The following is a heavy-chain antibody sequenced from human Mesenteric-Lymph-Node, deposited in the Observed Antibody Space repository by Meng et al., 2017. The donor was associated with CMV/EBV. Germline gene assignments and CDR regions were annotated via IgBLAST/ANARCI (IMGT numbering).Heavy chain of an antibody. D-gene: IGHD1-1*01. CDR3: ARGAGWYRPEYFQH. V-gene: IGHV4-59*01. CDR1: GGSISSYY. Sequence: SETLSLTCTVSGGSISSYYWSWIRQPPGKGLEWFGYIYYSGSTNYNPSLKSRVTISVDTSKNQFSLKLSSVTAADTAVYYCARGAGWYRPEYFQHWGQGTLVTVSS. CDR2: IYYSGST. J-gene: IGHJ1*01.